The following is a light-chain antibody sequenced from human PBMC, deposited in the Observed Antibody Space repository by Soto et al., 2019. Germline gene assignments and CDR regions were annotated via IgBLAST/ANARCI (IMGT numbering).Light chain of an antibody. CDR1: QSVSSY. V-gene: IGKV3-15*01. Sequence: EIGFTHSPATVALSPGERATLSCRASQSVSSYLAWYQQKPGQAPRLLIYDASTRATGIPARFSGSGSGTEFTLTISSLRSEDFAVYFCQQYYNWPRTFGQGTKVDI. CDR2: DAS. CDR3: QQYYNWPRT. J-gene: IGKJ1*01.